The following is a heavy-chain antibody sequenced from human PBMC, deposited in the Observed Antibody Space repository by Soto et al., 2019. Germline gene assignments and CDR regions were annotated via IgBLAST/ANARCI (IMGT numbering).Heavy chain of an antibody. D-gene: IGHD3-22*01. V-gene: IGHV3-23*01. Sequence: LRLSCAASAFTFNNYAMSWVRQAPGKGLEWVSGIGGSGRTTYYADSVKGRFTISRDNSNNTLFLQMNSLRAEDTAVYYCAKSRYSDSSGDFYDYWGQGTLVTVSS. CDR3: AKSRYSDSSGDFYDY. J-gene: IGHJ4*02. CDR1: AFTFNNYA. CDR2: IGGSGRTT.